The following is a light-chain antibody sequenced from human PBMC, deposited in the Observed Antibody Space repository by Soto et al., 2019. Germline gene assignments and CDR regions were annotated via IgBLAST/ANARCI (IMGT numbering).Light chain of an antibody. Sequence: EIVLTQSPGTLSLSPGERATVSCRASQSVSSSYLAWYQQKSGQAPRLLIYGASSRATGIPDRFSGSGSGTDFTLTISRLEPEDFAVYYCQQYGSSPRGTFGQGTKLEIK. CDR1: QSVSSSY. J-gene: IGKJ2*01. CDR3: QQYGSSPRGT. V-gene: IGKV3-20*01. CDR2: GAS.